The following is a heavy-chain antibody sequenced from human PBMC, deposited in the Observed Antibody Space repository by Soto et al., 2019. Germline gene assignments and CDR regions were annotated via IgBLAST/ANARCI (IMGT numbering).Heavy chain of an antibody. CDR1: GGSFSGYY. CDR2: INHSGST. J-gene: IGHJ4*02. Sequence: QVQLQQWGAGLLKPSETLSLTCAVYGGSFSGYYWSWIRQPPGKGLEWIGEINHSGSTNYNPSLKRRVTISVDTSKNQFSLKLSSVTAADTAVYYCARSRIVGSNPGYWGQGALVTVSS. V-gene: IGHV4-34*01. D-gene: IGHD1-26*01. CDR3: ARSRIVGSNPGY.